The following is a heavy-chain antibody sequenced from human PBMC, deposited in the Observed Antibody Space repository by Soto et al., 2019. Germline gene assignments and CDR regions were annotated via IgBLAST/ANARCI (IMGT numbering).Heavy chain of an antibody. D-gene: IGHD5-18*01. Sequence: PSETLSLTCTVSGGSISSYYWSWIRQPPGKGLEWIGYIYYSGSTNYNPSLKSRVTISVDTSKNQFSLKLSSVTAADTAVYYCARDGPDTAMAFDYWGQGTLVTVSS. CDR1: GGSISSYY. CDR3: ARDGPDTAMAFDY. J-gene: IGHJ4*02. CDR2: IYYSGST. V-gene: IGHV4-59*01.